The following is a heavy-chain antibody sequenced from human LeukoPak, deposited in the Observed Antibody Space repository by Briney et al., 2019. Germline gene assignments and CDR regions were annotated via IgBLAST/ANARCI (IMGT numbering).Heavy chain of an antibody. CDR1: GFTFSSYP. V-gene: IGHV3-30-3*01. Sequence: GGSLRLSCAASGFTFSSYPMHWVRQAPGKGLEWVAVVSDDGNKKFDADFVKGRFTISRDNSKNTLYLQMNSLRGEDTAVYYCARGQLLLEGYFYYMDVWGEGTTVTVSS. CDR3: ARGQLLLEGYFYYMDV. CDR2: VSDDGNKK. D-gene: IGHD2-2*01. J-gene: IGHJ6*03.